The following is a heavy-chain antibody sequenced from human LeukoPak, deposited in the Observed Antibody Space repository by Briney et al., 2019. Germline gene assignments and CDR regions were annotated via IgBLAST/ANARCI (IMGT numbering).Heavy chain of an antibody. D-gene: IGHD6-19*01. Sequence: SETLSLTCTVSGGSISSSSYYWGWIRQPPGKGLEWIGSIYYSGSTYYNPSLKSRVTISVGTSKNQFSLKLSSVTAADTAVYYCARHVTGGSGWYFDYWGQGTLVTVSS. J-gene: IGHJ4*02. CDR2: IYYSGST. CDR1: GGSISSSSYY. V-gene: IGHV4-39*01. CDR3: ARHVTGGSGWYFDY.